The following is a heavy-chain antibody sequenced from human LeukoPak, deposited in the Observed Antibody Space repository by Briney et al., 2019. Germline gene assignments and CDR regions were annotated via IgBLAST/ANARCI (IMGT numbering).Heavy chain of an antibody. Sequence: GRSLRLSCAASGFTFSSYGMHWVRQAPGKGLEWVAVIWYDGSNKYYADSVKGRFTISRDNSKNTLYLQMNSLRAEDTAVYYCARDNSAARYRSATDYWGQGTLVTVSS. V-gene: IGHV3-33*01. CDR1: GFTFSSYG. CDR2: IWYDGSNK. J-gene: IGHJ4*02. CDR3: ARDNSAARYRSATDY. D-gene: IGHD6-19*01.